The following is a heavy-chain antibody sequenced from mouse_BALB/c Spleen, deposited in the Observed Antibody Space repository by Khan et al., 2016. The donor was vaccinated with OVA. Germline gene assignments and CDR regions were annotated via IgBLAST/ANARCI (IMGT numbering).Heavy chain of an antibody. CDR3: ARSRWLLPAMDY. J-gene: IGHJ4*01. D-gene: IGHD2-3*01. CDR1: GYTFTKNG. CDR2: INTNTGEP. Sequence: QIQLVQSGPELKKPGETVKISCKASGYTFTKNGMNWVKQAPGKGLKWMGWINTNTGEPTYAEEFKGRFAFSVETSASTAYLQINNLKNEDTGTYFCARSRWLLPAMDYWGQGTSVTVSS. V-gene: IGHV9-3*02.